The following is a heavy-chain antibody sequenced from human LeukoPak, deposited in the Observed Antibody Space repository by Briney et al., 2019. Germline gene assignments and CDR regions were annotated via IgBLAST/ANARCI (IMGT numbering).Heavy chain of an antibody. D-gene: IGHD3-22*01. CDR3: AREWGLESSGYYYAY. CDR2: ITPIFSTA. V-gene: IGHV1-69*13. J-gene: IGHJ4*02. Sequence: ASVKVSCKASGGTFRRFTISWVRQAPGQGFEWMGGITPIFSTANFAQKFQGRVSITADESTSTAFMELSSLRSEDTAVYYCAREWGLESSGYYYAYWGQGTLVTVSS. CDR1: GGTFRRFT.